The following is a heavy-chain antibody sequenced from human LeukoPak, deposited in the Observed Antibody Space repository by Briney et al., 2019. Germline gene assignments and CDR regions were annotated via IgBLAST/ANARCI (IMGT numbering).Heavy chain of an antibody. Sequence: GESLKISCKGSGYSFTSYWIGWVRQMPGKGLEWMGIIYPGDSDTRYSPSFQGQVTISADKSISTAYLQWSSLKASDTAMYYCARHRTMVRGVMAYYYYMDVWGKGTPVTVSS. CDR3: ARHRTMVRGVMAYYYYMDV. CDR2: IYPGDSDT. CDR1: GYSFTSYW. D-gene: IGHD3-10*01. J-gene: IGHJ6*03. V-gene: IGHV5-51*01.